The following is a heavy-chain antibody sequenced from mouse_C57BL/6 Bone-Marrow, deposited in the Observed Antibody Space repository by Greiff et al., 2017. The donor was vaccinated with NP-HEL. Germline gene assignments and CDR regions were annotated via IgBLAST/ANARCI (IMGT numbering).Heavy chain of an antibody. CDR3: ARDYYGSSLDY. D-gene: IGHD1-1*01. Sequence: DVKLVESGGDLVKPGGSLKLSCAASGFTFSSYGMSWVRQTPDKRLEWVATISSGGSYNYYPYSVKGRFTISRDNAKNTLYLQMSSLKSEDTAMYYGARDYYGSSLDYWGQGTTLTVSS. V-gene: IGHV5-6*02. CDR2: ISSGGSYN. CDR1: GFTFSSYG. J-gene: IGHJ2*01.